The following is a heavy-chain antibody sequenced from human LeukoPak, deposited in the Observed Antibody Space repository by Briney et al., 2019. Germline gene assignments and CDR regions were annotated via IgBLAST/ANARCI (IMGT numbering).Heavy chain of an antibody. V-gene: IGHV3-30*18. D-gene: IGHD3-22*01. Sequence: GGSLRLSCVASGFTLRSYGMHWVRQAPGKGLDWVAVISYDGRDKYYADSVEGRFTLSRDNSKNALYLQMNSLRAEDTAVYYCAKGGYYERPWYFDYWGQGTLVTVSS. CDR3: AKGGYYERPWYFDY. CDR1: GFTLRSYG. J-gene: IGHJ4*02. CDR2: ISYDGRDK.